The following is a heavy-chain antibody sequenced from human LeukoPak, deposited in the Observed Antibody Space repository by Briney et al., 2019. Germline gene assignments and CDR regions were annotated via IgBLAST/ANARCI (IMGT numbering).Heavy chain of an antibody. CDR1: GYSLSSSYW. Sequence: SETLSLTCAVSGYSLSSSYWWAWFRKPPGKGLEWIGYIYYSGSIYYNPSLKGRVTMSVDTSTNQFSLKLSSVTAVDTAVYYCARVHDGYSYDYWGQGTLVTVSS. D-gene: IGHD2-21*02. CDR3: ARVHDGYSYDY. CDR2: IYYSGSI. V-gene: IGHV4-28*05. J-gene: IGHJ4*02.